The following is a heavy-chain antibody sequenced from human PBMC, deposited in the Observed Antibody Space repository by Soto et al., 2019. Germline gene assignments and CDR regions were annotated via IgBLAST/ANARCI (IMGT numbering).Heavy chain of an antibody. CDR1: GGSFSGYY. D-gene: IGHD3-10*01. CDR2: INHSGST. Sequence: QVQLQQCGAGLLKPSETLSLTCAVYGGSFSGYYWSWIRQPPGKGLEWIGEINHSGSTNYNPSLKTRVTISVDTSKNQFSLKLSSVTAADTAVYYCARPLRGVRNYGMDVWGQGTTVTVSS. CDR3: ARPLRGVRNYGMDV. V-gene: IGHV4-34*01. J-gene: IGHJ6*02.